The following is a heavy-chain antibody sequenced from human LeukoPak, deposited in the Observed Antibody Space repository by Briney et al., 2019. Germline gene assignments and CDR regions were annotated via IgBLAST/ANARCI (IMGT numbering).Heavy chain of an antibody. D-gene: IGHD3-10*01. Sequence: GGSLRLSCAASGFTFNIYAIHWVRQAPGKGLEGVAVISFDGIDKYYADSVKGRFTNSRDNSKNTLYLQLNSLRAEDTAVYYCAREGGHYYGSGSYTPNFYGMDVWGQGTTVTVSS. V-gene: IGHV3-30-3*01. CDR2: ISFDGIDK. CDR3: AREGGHYYGSGSYTPNFYGMDV. CDR1: GFTFNIYA. J-gene: IGHJ6*02.